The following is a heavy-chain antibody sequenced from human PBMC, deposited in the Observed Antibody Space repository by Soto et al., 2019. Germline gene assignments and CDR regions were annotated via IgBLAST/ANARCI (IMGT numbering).Heavy chain of an antibody. D-gene: IGHD6-19*01. Sequence: PGGSLRLSCAASGFTFSSYGLHWVRQAPGKGLEWVAVISYDGSNKYYADSVKGRFTISRDNSKNTLYLQMNSLRAEDTAVYYCAKDSIAVALQVYWGQGTLVTVSS. V-gene: IGHV3-30*18. CDR2: ISYDGSNK. CDR3: AKDSIAVALQVY. CDR1: GFTFSSYG. J-gene: IGHJ4*02.